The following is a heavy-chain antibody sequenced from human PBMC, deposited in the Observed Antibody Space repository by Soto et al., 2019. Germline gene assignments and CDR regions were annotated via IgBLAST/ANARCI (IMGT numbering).Heavy chain of an antibody. CDR3: VKDRREWQWLEPPSYYFDY. CDR2: ISYDGSNK. CDR1: GFTFSSYG. D-gene: IGHD6-19*01. Sequence: PGGSLRLSCAASGFTFSSYGMHCVRQAPGKGLEWVAVISYDGSNKYYADSVKGRFTISKYNSKNTLHLQMNSLRAEDTAVYYCVKDRREWQWLEPPSYYFDYWGQGTLVNVSS. J-gene: IGHJ4*02. V-gene: IGHV3-30*18.